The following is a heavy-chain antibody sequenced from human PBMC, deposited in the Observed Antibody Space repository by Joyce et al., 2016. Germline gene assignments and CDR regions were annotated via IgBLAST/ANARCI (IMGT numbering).Heavy chain of an antibody. Sequence: EVQLVASGGGLIQPGGSLRLSCAASGFSVSRKYMSWVRQAPGKGRELVSIIYSGGRTAYADSVKGRFTISRDSSKNTVSLQMNGLRVEDTAVYYCARGGYYGSGRPWMDVWGQGTTVTVSS. J-gene: IGHJ6*02. CDR2: IYSGGRT. CDR3: ARGGYYGSGRPWMDV. CDR1: GFSVSRKY. D-gene: IGHD3-10*01. V-gene: IGHV3-53*01.